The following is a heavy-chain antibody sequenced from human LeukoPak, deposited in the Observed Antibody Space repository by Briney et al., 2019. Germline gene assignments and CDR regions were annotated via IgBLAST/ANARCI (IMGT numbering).Heavy chain of an antibody. V-gene: IGHV4-31*03. D-gene: IGHD6-19*01. CDR3: ARDVSSGHHVYFDY. CDR2: IYYSGST. Sequence: SQTLSLTCTVSGGSISSGGYYWSWIRQHPGKGLEWIGYIYYSGSTYYNPSLKSRVTISVDTSKNQFSLKLSSVTAADTAVYYCARDVSSGHHVYFDYWGQGTLVTVSS. J-gene: IGHJ4*02. CDR1: GGSISSGGYY.